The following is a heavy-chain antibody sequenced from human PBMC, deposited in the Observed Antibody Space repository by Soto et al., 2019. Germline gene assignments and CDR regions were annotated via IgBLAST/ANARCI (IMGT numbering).Heavy chain of an antibody. Sequence: GESLKISCKGSGYSFTSYWIGWVRQMPGKGLEWMGIIYPGDSDTRYSPSFQGQVTISADKSISTAYLQWSSLKASDTAMYYCARHIRRELMVYAIQHYYYYGMDVWGQGTTVTVSS. CDR3: ARHIRRELMVYAIQHYYYYGMDV. CDR1: GYSFTSYW. CDR2: IYPGDSDT. V-gene: IGHV5-51*01. D-gene: IGHD2-8*01. J-gene: IGHJ6*02.